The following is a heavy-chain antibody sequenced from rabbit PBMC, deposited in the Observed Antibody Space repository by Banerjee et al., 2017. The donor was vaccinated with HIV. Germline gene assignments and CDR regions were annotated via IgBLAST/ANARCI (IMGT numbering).Heavy chain of an antibody. CDR2: ISAGSGYT. CDR1: GFSFSNGYV. CDR3: ARVDYVAGDYALTRLDL. V-gene: IGHV1S45*01. Sequence: QQQLEESGGDLVKPGASLTLTCTVSGFSFSNGYVMCWVRQAPGKGLEWIGCISAGSGYTYYASWAKGRFTISKTSSTTVTLQMTSLTAADTATYFCARVDYVAGDYALTRLDLWGQGPWSPS. D-gene: IGHD2-1*01. J-gene: IGHJ3*01.